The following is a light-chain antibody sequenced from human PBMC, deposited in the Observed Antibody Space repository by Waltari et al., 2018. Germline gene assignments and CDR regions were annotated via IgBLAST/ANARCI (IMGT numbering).Light chain of an antibody. CDR1: PSVSSY. CDR3: QQRSDWPLT. Sequence: EIVLTQSPATLSLSPGERATLSCRASPSVSSYLAWYQQKPGQAPRLLIYDASNRATGIPAMFSGSGSGTDFTLTISSLEPEDFAVYYCQQRSDWPLTFGGGTKVEIK. CDR2: DAS. J-gene: IGKJ4*01. V-gene: IGKV3-11*01.